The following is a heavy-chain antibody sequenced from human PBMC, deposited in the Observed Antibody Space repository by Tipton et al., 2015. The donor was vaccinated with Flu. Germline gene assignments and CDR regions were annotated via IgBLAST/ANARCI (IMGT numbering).Heavy chain of an antibody. J-gene: IGHJ5*02. D-gene: IGHD2-15*01. Sequence: TLSLTCTVSGASLNNYYWSWIRQPAEKGLEWIGRIYSTGTTIYNPSLGSRVTMSVDTSKNRFSLKLSSVTAADTAIYYCARDYCSDGNCYLFPFDPWGQGTLVTVSS. CDR3: ARDYCSDGNCYLFPFDP. V-gene: IGHV4-4*07. CDR2: IYSTGTT. CDR1: GASLNNYY.